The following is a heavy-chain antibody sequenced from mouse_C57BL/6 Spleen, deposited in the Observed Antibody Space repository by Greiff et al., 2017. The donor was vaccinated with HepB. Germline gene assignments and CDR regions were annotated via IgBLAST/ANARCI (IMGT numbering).Heavy chain of an antibody. CDR3: ARDHGDRSGYGYFDV. CDR1: GFTFSDYY. Sequence: EVKLVESEGGLVQPGSSMKLSSTASGFTFSDYYMAWVRQVPEKGLEWVANINYDGSSTYYLDSLKSRFIISRDNAKNILYLQMSSLKSEDTATYYCARDHGDRSGYGYFDVWGTGTPVTVSS. D-gene: IGHD1-1*01. CDR2: INYDGSST. J-gene: IGHJ1*03. V-gene: IGHV5-16*01.